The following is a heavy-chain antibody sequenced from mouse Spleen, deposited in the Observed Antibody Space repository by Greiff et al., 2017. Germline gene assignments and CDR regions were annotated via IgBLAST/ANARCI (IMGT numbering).Heavy chain of an antibody. D-gene: IGHD1-1*02. CDR1: GYTFTSYW. Sequence: QVQLQQSGAELVKPGASVKMSCKASGYTFTSYWITWVKQRPGQGLEWIGDIYPGSGSTNYNEKFKSKATLTVDTSSSTAYMQLSSLTSEDSAVYYCTRFYYGAQAWFAYWGQGTLVTVSA. V-gene: IGHV1-55*01. CDR3: TRFYYGAQAWFAY. J-gene: IGHJ3*01. CDR2: IYPGSGST.